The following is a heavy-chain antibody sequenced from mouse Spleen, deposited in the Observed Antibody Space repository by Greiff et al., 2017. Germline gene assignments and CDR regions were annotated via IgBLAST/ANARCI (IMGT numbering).Heavy chain of an antibody. D-gene: IGHD2-4*01. J-gene: IGHJ3*01. V-gene: IGHV1-63*02. CDR1: GYTFTNYW. Sequence: VKLVESGAELVRPGTSVKISCKASGYTFTNYWLGWVKQRPGHGLEWIGDIYPGGGYTNYNEKFKGKATLTADTSSSTAYMQLSSLTSEDSAVYFCARKEDTMISWFAYWGQGTLVTVSA. CDR2: IYPGGGYT. CDR3: ARKEDTMISWFAY.